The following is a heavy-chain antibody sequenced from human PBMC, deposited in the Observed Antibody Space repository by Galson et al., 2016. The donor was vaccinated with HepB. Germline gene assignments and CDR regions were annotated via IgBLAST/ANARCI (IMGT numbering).Heavy chain of an antibody. CDR1: GFSLSTSGMC. V-gene: IGHV2-70*01. CDR2: IDWDDDK. D-gene: IGHD6-6*01. Sequence: PALVKPTQTLTLTCTFSGFSLSTSGMCVSWIRQPPGKALEWLALIDWDDDKYYSTSLKTRLTISKDTSKNQVFLTMTNMDPVDTATYYCARTPVGEYSSSGGYNGLDVWGQGTTVTVSS. CDR3: ARTPVGEYSSSGGYNGLDV. J-gene: IGHJ6*02.